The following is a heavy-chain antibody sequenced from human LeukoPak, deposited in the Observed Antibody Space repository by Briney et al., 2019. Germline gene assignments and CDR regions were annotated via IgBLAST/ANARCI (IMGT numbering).Heavy chain of an antibody. CDR3: AGLGASGNGYLSWFDP. J-gene: IGHJ5*02. V-gene: IGHV4-59*01. CDR1: GGSISTYY. D-gene: IGHD3-22*01. CDR2: IYYSGNS. Sequence: KASETLSLTCTASGGSISTYYWSWIRQPPGKGLEWIGYIYYSGNSNYNPSLKSRVTISVDTSKNQFSLKLSSVTAADTAVYYCAGLGASGNGYLSWFDPWGQGALVTVSS.